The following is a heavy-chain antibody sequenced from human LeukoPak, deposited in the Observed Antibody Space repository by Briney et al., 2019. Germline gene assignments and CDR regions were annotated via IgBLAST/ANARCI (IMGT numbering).Heavy chain of an antibody. CDR1: GGSFSGYY. V-gene: IGHV4-34*01. J-gene: IGHJ5*02. Sequence: SETLSLTCAVYGGSFSGYYWSWIRQPPGKGLEWIGEINHSGSTNYNPSLKSRVTISVDTSKNQFSLKLSSVTAADTAVYYCVRGRWDSGSYYYWFDPWGQGTLVTVSS. D-gene: IGHD1-26*01. CDR3: VRGRWDSGSYYYWFDP. CDR2: INHSGST.